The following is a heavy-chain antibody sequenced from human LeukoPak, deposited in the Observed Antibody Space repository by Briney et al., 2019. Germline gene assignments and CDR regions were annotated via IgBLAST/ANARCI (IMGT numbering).Heavy chain of an antibody. J-gene: IGHJ6*03. Sequence: ASVKVSCKASGYTFTGYYMHWVRQAPGQGLGWMGWINPNSGGTNYAQKFQGRVTMTTDTSTSTAYMELRSLRSDDTAVYYCARVFASDYYYYYYMDVWGKGTTVTVSS. CDR2: INPNSGGT. CDR3: ARVFASDYYYYYYMDV. CDR1: GYTFTGYY. V-gene: IGHV1-2*02. D-gene: IGHD2-21*01.